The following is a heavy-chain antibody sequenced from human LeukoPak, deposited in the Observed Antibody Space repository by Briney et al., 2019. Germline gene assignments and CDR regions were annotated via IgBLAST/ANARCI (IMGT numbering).Heavy chain of an antibody. D-gene: IGHD3-10*01. CDR2: IYHSGST. CDR1: GGSISSGGYY. V-gene: IGHV4-30-2*01. Sequence: SETLSLTCTVSGGSISSGGYYWSWIRQPPGKGLEWIGYIYHSGSTYYNPSLKSRVTISVDRSKNQFSLKLSSVTAADTAVYYCARNQRNYYGSGGNWFGPWGQGTLVTVSS. J-gene: IGHJ5*02. CDR3: ARNQRNYYGSGGNWFGP.